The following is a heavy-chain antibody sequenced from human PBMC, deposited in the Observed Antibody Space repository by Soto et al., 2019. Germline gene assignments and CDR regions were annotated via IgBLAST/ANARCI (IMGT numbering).Heavy chain of an antibody. Sequence: QVQLQQWGAGLLKPSETLSLTCAVYGGSFSGYFWSWIRQPPGKGLEWIGEINHSGSTNYNPSLRCRVPRSVDPSKDHFALRLSSVPAAYTAVDSGAREVVVASTRVGWYFDFWGCCTLVTVAS. CDR2: INHSGST. J-gene: IGHJ2*01. V-gene: IGHV4-34*02. CDR1: GGSFSGYF. CDR3: AREVVVASTRVGWYFDF. D-gene: IGHD2-15*01.